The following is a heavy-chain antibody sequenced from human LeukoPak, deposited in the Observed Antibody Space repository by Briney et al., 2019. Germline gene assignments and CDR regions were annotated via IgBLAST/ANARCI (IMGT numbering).Heavy chain of an antibody. V-gene: IGHV1-2*02. CDR3: ARDPLARSSTSCYPQREMDV. D-gene: IGHD2-2*01. CDR1: GYTFTGYY. CDR2: INPNSGGT. J-gene: IGHJ6*02. Sequence: ASVKVSCKASGYTFTGYYMHWVRQAPGQGLEWMGWINPNSGGTNYAQKFQGRVTMTRDTSISTAYMELSRLRSDDTAAYYCARDPLARSSTSCYPQREMDVWGQGTTVTVSS.